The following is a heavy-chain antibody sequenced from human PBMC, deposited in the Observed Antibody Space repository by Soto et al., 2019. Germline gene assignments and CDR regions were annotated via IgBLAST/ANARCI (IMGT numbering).Heavy chain of an antibody. D-gene: IGHD3-3*01. V-gene: IGHV4-59*11. CDR3: ARAYDFWSGYYLGVYFDY. Sequence: SETLPLTCTVSGGSISSHYWSCIRQPPGKGLEWIGYIYYSGSTNYNPSLKSRVTISVDTSKNQFSLKLSSVTAADTAVYYCARAYDFWSGYYLGVYFDYWGQGTLVTVSS. CDR1: GGSISSHY. J-gene: IGHJ4*02. CDR2: IYYSGST.